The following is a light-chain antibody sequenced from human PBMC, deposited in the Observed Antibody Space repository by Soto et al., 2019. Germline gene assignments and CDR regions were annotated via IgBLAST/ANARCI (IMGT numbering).Light chain of an antibody. CDR3: QQYNSFPIN. Sequence: DIQMTQSPSSVSASVGDRVTITCRASQGISNCLAWYQQKPGKAPQLLIYSASTIQSGVPSRLSGSGSGTDFTLTICSLQPEDFATYYCQQYNSFPINFGQGTQLEIK. CDR2: SAS. CDR1: QGISNC. V-gene: IGKV1-12*01. J-gene: IGKJ5*01.